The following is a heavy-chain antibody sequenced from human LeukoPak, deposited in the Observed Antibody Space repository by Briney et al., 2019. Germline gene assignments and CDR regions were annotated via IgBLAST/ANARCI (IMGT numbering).Heavy chain of an antibody. CDR3: ARGRNYYDSSRYYYEGDAFDI. J-gene: IGHJ3*02. V-gene: IGHV1-46*01. D-gene: IGHD3-22*01. Sequence: GASVKVSCKAFGYTFTSNYMYWVRQAPGQGLEWMGIINPSGGSIRYAQKFQGRVTMTRDTSTSTVYMELSSLRSEDTAVYYCARGRNYYDSSRYYYEGDAFDIWGQGTMVTVSS. CDR2: INPSGGSI. CDR1: GYTFTSNY.